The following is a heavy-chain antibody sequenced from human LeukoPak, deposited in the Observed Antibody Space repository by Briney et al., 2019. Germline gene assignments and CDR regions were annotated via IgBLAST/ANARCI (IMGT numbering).Heavy chain of an antibody. Sequence: SETLSLTCAVSGYSISSGYYWGWIRQPPGKGLEWIGSIYHSGSTYYNPSLKNRVTISVDTSKNQFSLKLSSVTAADTAVYYCARHCSSTSCYIDYWGQGTLVTVSS. CDR1: GYSISSGYY. D-gene: IGHD2-2*02. CDR2: IYHSGST. V-gene: IGHV4-38-2*01. CDR3: ARHCSSTSCYIDY. J-gene: IGHJ4*02.